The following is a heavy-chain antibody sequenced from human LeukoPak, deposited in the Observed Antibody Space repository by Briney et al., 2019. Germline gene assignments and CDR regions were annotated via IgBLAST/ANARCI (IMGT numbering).Heavy chain of an antibody. Sequence: GASVKVSCKASGYTFTSYAMHWVRQAPGQRLEWMGWINAGNGNTKYSQKFQGRVTITRDTSASTAYMELSSLRSEDTAVYYCARDRGDYYDGFDYWGQGTLVTVSS. CDR2: INAGNGNT. D-gene: IGHD3-3*01. J-gene: IGHJ4*02. CDR3: ARDRGDYYDGFDY. CDR1: GYTFTSYA. V-gene: IGHV1-3*01.